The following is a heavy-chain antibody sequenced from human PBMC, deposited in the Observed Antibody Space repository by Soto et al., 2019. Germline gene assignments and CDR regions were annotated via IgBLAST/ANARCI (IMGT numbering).Heavy chain of an antibody. CDR2: IDPGDSSA. CDR1: GYTFFSFW. CDR3: ARRYCSRADCYSDS. J-gene: IGHJ4*02. V-gene: IGHV5-10-1*01. Sequence: GESLKISCHGSGYTFFSFWIVWVRQVPGKGLEWLGRIDPGDSSATYSPTFQGHVTISADRSTRSAYLQWRSLRASDTAIYFCARRYCSRADCYSDSWGQGSLVTVYS. D-gene: IGHD2-2*01.